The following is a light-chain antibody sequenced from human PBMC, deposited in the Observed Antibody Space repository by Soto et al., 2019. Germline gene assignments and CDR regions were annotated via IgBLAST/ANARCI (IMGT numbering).Light chain of an antibody. V-gene: IGLV1-47*01. CDR3: AAWDDTAHAYV. CDR1: NSNIGPNY. J-gene: IGLJ2*01. CDR2: RET. Sequence: QSVLTQPPSVPGAPGQAVTISCFGSNSNIGPNYVYWYRILPGTSPRLVLSRETRPSGVPDRFSGSKSATSATLAISGLRVDDDGDYFCAAWDDTAHAYVFGGGTKLTVL.